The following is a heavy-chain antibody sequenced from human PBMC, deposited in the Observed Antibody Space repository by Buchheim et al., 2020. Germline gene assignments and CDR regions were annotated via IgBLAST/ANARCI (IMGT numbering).Heavy chain of an antibody. J-gene: IGHJ4*02. CDR2: IRSKTKGGTP. V-gene: IGHV3-49*03. Sequence: EVQLVESGGGLVQPGRPLRLSCTASGFTFGDYPMSWFRQAPGKGLEWVGLIRSKTKGGTPEYAASVKGRITISRDDFKGIVYLQMNSLKIEDTAVYYCTRARSSGYSVSTDYWGQGTL. CDR1: GFTFGDYP. CDR3: TRARSSGYSVSTDY. D-gene: IGHD3-22*01.